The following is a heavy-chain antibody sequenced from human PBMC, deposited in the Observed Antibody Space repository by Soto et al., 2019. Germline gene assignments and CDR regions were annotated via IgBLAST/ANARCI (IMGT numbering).Heavy chain of an antibody. CDR3: ARQAYQYDTNYFGY. CDR1: GYRFTTYW. Sequence: GESLKISCKGSGYRFTTYWIGWVRQMPGKGLEWMGLIYPGDSNTRFSPSFQGQVTISVDMSISTAYLQWSSLRVSDTAMYYCARQAYQYDTNYFGYWGQGTLVTVSP. CDR2: IYPGDSNT. D-gene: IGHD2-8*01. V-gene: IGHV5-51*01. J-gene: IGHJ4*02.